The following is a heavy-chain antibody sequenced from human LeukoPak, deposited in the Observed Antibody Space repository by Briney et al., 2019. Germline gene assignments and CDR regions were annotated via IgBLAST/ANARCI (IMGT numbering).Heavy chain of an antibody. CDR1: GGSISSGGYY. CDR3: ARSDIVALIDY. D-gene: IGHD5-12*01. J-gene: IGHJ4*02. V-gene: IGHV4-31*03. Sequence: SQTLSLTCTVSGGSISSGGYYWSWIRQHPGKGLEWIGYIYYSGSTYYNPSLKSRVTISVDTSKNQFSLKLSSVTAADTAVYYCARSDIVALIDYWGQGTLVTVSS. CDR2: IYYSGST.